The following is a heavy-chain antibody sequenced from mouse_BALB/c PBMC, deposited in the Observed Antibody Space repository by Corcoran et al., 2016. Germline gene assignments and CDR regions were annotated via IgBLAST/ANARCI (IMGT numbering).Heavy chain of an antibody. CDR3: ARGAILWYPDY. D-gene: IGHD2-1*01. Sequence: VQLQQSGPELVRLGASVKLSCKPTGYTFTEYNMHWVKQSHGKSLEWIGGINPNNGGTSYNQKFKGKATLTVDKSSSTAYMELRSLTSEDSAVYYCARGAILWYPDYWGQGTTLTVSS. CDR1: GYTFTEYN. J-gene: IGHJ2*01. V-gene: IGHV1-18*01. CDR2: INPNNGGT.